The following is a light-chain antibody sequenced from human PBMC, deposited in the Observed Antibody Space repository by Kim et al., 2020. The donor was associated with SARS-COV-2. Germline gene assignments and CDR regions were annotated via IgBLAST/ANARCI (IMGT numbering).Light chain of an antibody. CDR2: DAS. J-gene: IGKJ4*01. Sequence: SPGENAPISSRASQSASSYLAWYQQKPGQAPRLLIYDASNRATGIPARFSGSGSGTDFTLTISSLEPEDFAVYYCQQRSNWPPLTFGGGTKVEIK. CDR3: QQRSNWPPLT. V-gene: IGKV3-11*01. CDR1: QSASSY.